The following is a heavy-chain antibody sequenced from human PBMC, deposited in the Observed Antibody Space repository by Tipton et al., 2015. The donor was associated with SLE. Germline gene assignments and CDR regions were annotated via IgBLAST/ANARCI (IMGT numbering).Heavy chain of an antibody. D-gene: IGHD5-24*01. J-gene: IGHJ4*02. V-gene: IGHV4-59*11. Sequence: TLSLTCTVSGGSISSHYWSWIRQPPGKGLEWIGYIYYSGSTNYNPSLKSRVTISVDTSKNQFSLNLSSVTTADTAVYFCARDDGFYSWGQGTLVTVSS. CDR2: IYYSGST. CDR1: GGSISSHY. CDR3: ARDDGFYS.